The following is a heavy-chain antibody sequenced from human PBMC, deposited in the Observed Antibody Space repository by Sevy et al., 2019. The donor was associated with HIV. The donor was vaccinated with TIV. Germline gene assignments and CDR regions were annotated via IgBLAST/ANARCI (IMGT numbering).Heavy chain of an antibody. CDR3: TTDPIAARFVFDY. D-gene: IGHD6-6*01. Sequence: GGSLRLSCAASGFTFSNAWMSWVRQAPGKGLEWVGRIKSKTDGGTTDYAAPVKGRFTISRDVSKNTLYLQMNSLKTEDTAVYYCTTDPIAARFVFDYWGQGTLVTVSS. J-gene: IGHJ4*02. CDR1: GFTFSNAW. V-gene: IGHV3-15*01. CDR2: IKSKTDGGTT.